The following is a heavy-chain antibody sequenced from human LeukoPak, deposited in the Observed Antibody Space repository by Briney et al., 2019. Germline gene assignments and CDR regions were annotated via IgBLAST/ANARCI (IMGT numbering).Heavy chain of an antibody. D-gene: IGHD3-22*01. Sequence: GGSLRLSCAASGFTFSDYYMSWIRQAPGKGLEWVSSISSSSSYIYYADSVKGRFTISRDNAKNSLYLQMNSLRAEDTAVYYCARADYYDSSGYYPHAFDIWGQGTMVTVSS. CDR1: GFTFSDYY. CDR2: ISSSSSYI. J-gene: IGHJ3*02. CDR3: ARADYYDSSGYYPHAFDI. V-gene: IGHV3-11*06.